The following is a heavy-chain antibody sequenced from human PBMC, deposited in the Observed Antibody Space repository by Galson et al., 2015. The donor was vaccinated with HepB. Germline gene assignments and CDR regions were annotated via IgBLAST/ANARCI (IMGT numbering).Heavy chain of an antibody. CDR2: IIPIFGIA. CDR3: ARGGENCGGDCYSQQNWFDP. J-gene: IGHJ5*02. V-gene: IGHV1-69*17. D-gene: IGHD2-21*02. Sequence: SCKASGGTFSSYAISWVRQAPGQGLEWMGGIIPIFGIANYAQKFQGRVTITADKSTSTAYMELSSLRSEDTAVYYCARGGENCGGDCYSQQNWFDPWGQGTLVTVSS. CDR1: GGTFSSYA.